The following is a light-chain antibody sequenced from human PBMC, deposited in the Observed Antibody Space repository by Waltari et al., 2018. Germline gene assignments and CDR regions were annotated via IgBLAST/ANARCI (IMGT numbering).Light chain of an antibody. CDR2: WAS. V-gene: IGKV4-1*01. J-gene: IGKJ4*01. CDR3: QQYYRPPLT. Sequence: DIVMTQSPDTVAVSLGERATISCKSSQTVLLTSNNRNHLAWYRQKPGQPPQLLIYWASTRESGVPDRFSCSGSGTDFTLTISSLQAEDVAVYYCQQYYRPPLTFGGGTKVEIK. CDR1: QTVLLTSNNRNH.